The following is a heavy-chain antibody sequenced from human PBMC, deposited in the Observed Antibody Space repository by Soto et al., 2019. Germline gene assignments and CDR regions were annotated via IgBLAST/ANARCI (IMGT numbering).Heavy chain of an antibody. J-gene: IGHJ4*02. CDR3: ARLGDYGSGSYYTRVGPLYFDY. V-gene: IGHV4-4*02. Sequence: QVQLQESGPGLVKPSGTLSLTCAVSSGSISSRNWWSWVRQPPGKGLEWIGEIYHSGSTNYNPSLKGRVTISVDKAKNQFARKLSSVTAADTAVYYCARLGDYGSGSYYTRVGPLYFDYWGQGTLVTVSS. CDR1: SGSISSRNW. D-gene: IGHD3-10*01. CDR2: IYHSGST.